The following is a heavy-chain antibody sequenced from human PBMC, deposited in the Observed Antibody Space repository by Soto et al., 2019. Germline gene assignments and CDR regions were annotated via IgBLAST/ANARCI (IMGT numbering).Heavy chain of an antibody. V-gene: IGHV3-74*01. CDR1: GLTFSSYW. Sequence: EVQLVESGGGLVQPGGSLRLSCAASGLTFSSYWMHWVRQAPGKGLVWVSRINTDGSSTTYADSVKGRFTISRDNTKNTLYLQMNSLRVEDTAVYYYARASGSNIHFDYWGQGTLVTVSS. CDR2: INTDGSST. D-gene: IGHD1-26*01. J-gene: IGHJ4*02. CDR3: ARASGSNIHFDY.